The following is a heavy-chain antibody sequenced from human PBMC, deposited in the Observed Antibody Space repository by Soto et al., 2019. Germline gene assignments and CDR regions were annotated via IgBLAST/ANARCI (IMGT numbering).Heavy chain of an antibody. CDR1: GYTLTELS. V-gene: IGHV1-24*01. D-gene: IGHD3-16*02. CDR2: FDPEDGET. J-gene: IGHJ4*02. CDR3: APARMITFGGVIVQELMYYFDY. Sequence: ASVKVSCKVSGYTLTELSMHWVRQAPGKGLEWMGGFDPEDGETIYAQKFQGRVTMTEDTSTDTAYMELSSLRSEDTAVYYCAPARMITFGGVIVQELMYYFDYWGQGTLVTVSS.